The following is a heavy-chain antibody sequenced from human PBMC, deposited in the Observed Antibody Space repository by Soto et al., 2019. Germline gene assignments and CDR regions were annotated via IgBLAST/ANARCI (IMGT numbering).Heavy chain of an antibody. CDR1: GFDFSLYG. Sequence: QVQLVESGGGVAQPGSSLRLSCAASGFDFSLYGMHWVRQAPGKGLEWVAMIWYDGSAIYYAESVKGRFAISRDNSRSMLYLQMSSLRDEDTALYICATDIAVRRLESWGRRTLVTVSS. CDR3: ATDIAVRRLES. D-gene: IGHD2-15*01. V-gene: IGHV3-33*01. CDR2: IWYDGSAI. J-gene: IGHJ4*02.